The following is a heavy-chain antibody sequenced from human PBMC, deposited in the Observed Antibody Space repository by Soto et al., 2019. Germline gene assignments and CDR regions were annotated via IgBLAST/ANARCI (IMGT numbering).Heavy chain of an antibody. CDR3: AKLEGRYGDYGAVDY. D-gene: IGHD4-17*01. Sequence: PGESLKISCKGSGYSFTSYWIGWVRQMPGKGLEWMGIVYPGDSDTRYSPSFQGQVTISADKSISTAYLQWSSLKASDTAMYYFAKLEGRYGDYGAVDYWGQGTLVTVSS. V-gene: IGHV5-51*01. CDR1: GYSFTSYW. CDR2: VYPGDSDT. J-gene: IGHJ4*02.